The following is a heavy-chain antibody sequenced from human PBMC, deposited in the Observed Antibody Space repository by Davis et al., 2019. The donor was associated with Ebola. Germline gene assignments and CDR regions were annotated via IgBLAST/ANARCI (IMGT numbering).Heavy chain of an antibody. J-gene: IGHJ4*02. V-gene: IGHV3-23*01. CDR1: GFTFSSYA. D-gene: IGHD2-2*01. Sequence: PGGSLRLSCAASGFTFSSYAMSWVRQAPGKGLEWVSAISGSGGSTYYADSVKGRFTISRDNSKNTLYLQMNSLRAEDTAVYYCAKDGCSSTSCNYFDYWGQGTLVTVSS. CDR2: ISGSGGST. CDR3: AKDGCSSTSCNYFDY.